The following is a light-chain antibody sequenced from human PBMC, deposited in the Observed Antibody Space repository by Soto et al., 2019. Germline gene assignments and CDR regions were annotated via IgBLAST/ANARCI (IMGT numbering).Light chain of an antibody. Sequence: EILMTQSPATLSVSPGERATLSCRASQSVSSNLAWYQQKPGQAPRLLIYGASTRATGIPTRFSGSGSGTEFTLTISSLQSEDFAVYYCEQYNNWPQTFGQWTKLEIK. CDR2: GAS. J-gene: IGKJ2*01. CDR1: QSVSSN. CDR3: EQYNNWPQT. V-gene: IGKV3-15*01.